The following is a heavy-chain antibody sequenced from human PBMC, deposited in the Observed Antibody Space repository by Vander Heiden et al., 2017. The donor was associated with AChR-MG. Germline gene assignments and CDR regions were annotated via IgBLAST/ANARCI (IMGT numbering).Heavy chain of an antibody. CDR2: INPDSDVT. Sequence: QVQLVQSAAVVIQPAAPVKCSSKTSGFTFTAYYIHCVQQAPGQRLEWVGGINPDSDVTNYAQKWQGRVILTRDTSISTAYMELRSLGSDDTAVYYGASAPGASANYLPATKDFACWGQGTLVTATS. CDR3: ASAPGASANYLPATKDFAC. CDR1: GFTFTAYY. J-gene: IGHJ4*02. D-gene: IGHD4-4*01. V-gene: IGHV1-2*02.